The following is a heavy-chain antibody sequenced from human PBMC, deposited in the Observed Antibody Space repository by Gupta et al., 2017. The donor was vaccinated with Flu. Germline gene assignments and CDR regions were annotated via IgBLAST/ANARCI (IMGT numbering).Heavy chain of an antibody. V-gene: IGHV3-33*01. CDR1: GFPFRSYG. CDR2: IWYDGSNK. D-gene: IGHD1-26*01. Sequence: QVQLVESGGGVVQPGRSLRLSCAASGFPFRSYGMHWVRQAPGKGPEWVAIIWYDGSNKYYADSVKGRFTISRDNSKNTLYLQMNSLRAEDTAVYYCARGGGGGSYYNYYGLDVWGQGTTVTVSS. CDR3: ARGGGGGSYYNYYGLDV. J-gene: IGHJ6*02.